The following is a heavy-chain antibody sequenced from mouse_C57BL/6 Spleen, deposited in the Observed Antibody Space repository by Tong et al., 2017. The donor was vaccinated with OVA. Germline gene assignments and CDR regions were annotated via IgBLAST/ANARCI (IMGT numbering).Heavy chain of an antibody. CDR1: GYSFTGYY. V-gene: IGHV1-26*01. D-gene: IGHD2-1*01. J-gene: IGHJ3*01. CDR2: INPYNGAT. CDR3: ARSMVTTWFAY. Sequence: EVQLQQSGPELVKPGASVKISCKASGYSFTGYYMHWVKQSHVKSLEWIGRINPYNGATSYNQNFKDKASLTVDKSYSTAYMELHSLTSEGSAVYYCARSMVTTWFAYWGQGTLVTVSA.